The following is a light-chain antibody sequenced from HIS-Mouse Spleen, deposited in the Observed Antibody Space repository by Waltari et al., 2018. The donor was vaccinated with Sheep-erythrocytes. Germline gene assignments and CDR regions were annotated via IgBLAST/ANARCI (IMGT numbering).Light chain of an antibody. CDR2: EGS. J-gene: IGLJ3*02. CDR3: CSYAGSSTWV. CDR1: SIDVGSYNL. Sequence: QSALTQPASVSGSPGPSITISCTGTSIDVGSYNLVPWYQQHPGKAPKLMIYEGSKRPSGVSNRFSGSKSGNTASLTISGLQAEDEADYYCCSYAGSSTWVFGGGTKLTVL. V-gene: IGLV2-23*01.